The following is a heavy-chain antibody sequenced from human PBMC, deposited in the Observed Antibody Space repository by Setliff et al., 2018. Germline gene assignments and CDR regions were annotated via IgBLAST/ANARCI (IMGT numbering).Heavy chain of an antibody. D-gene: IGHD6-19*01. CDR3: ARALSGWYSAHYYYMDV. CDR2: IYTSWST. V-gene: IGHV4-61*09. Sequence: SETLSLTCTVSGDPMSSRRYYWAWIRQPAGKGLEWIGQIYTSWSTNYNPSHKSRVTISLDTSNNQSSLSLSSVTAADTAVYYCARALSGWYSAHYYYMDVWGKGTTVTVSS. CDR1: GDPMSSRRYY. J-gene: IGHJ6*03.